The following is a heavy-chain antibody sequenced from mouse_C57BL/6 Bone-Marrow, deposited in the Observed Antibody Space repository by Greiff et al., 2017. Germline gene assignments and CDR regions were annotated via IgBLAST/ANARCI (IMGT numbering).Heavy chain of an antibody. CDR3: ASPGFNYVLLFAY. V-gene: IGHV5-17*01. CDR2: ISSGSSTL. Sequence: EVKLVESGGGLVKPGGSLKLSCAASGFTFSDYGMHWVRQAPEKGLEWVAYISSGSSTLYYADTVKGRYTISRDNANNTLFLQMTSLRSEATAMYYCASPGFNYVLLFAYWGQGTLVTVSA. J-gene: IGHJ3*01. D-gene: IGHD2-1*01. CDR1: GFTFSDYG.